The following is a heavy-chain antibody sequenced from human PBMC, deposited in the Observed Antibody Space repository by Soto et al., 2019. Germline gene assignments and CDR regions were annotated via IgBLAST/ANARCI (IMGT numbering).Heavy chain of an antibody. V-gene: IGHV6-1*01. CDR3: AKDRFSGADPSDYYMDV. J-gene: IGHJ6*03. Sequence: KQSQTLSLTCAISGDSVSSNSAAWNWIRQSPSRGLEWLGRTYYRSKWYNDYAVSVKSRITINPDTSKNQFSLQLNSLTPEDAAVYYCAKDRFSGADPSDYYMDVWGKGTTVTVSS. CDR2: TYYRSKWYN. D-gene: IGHD3-16*02. CDR1: GDSVSSNSAA.